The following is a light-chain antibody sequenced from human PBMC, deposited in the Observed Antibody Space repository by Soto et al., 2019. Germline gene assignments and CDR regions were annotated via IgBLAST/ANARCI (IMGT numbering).Light chain of an antibody. J-gene: IGKJ1*01. Sequence: DIQMTQSPSTLSASVGDRVTITCRASQSISNYLAWYQQKSGEAPKLLIYDASKLQSGVPSRFSGSGSGTEFSLSISSLQPDDFATYYCQHYNSYSEAFGQGTKVELK. CDR1: QSISNY. V-gene: IGKV1-5*01. CDR2: DAS. CDR3: QHYNSYSEA.